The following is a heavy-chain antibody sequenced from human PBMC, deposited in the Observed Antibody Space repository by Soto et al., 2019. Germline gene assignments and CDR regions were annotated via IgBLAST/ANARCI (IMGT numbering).Heavy chain of an antibody. V-gene: IGHV3-74*01. Sequence: GSLRLSCAASGFTFSSYWMHWVRQAPGKGLVWVSRINSDGSSTSYADSVKGRFTISRDNAKNTLYLQMNSLRAEDTAVYYCASTGSLYSSGWYFDYWGQGTLVTVS. CDR3: ASTGSLYSSGWYFDY. D-gene: IGHD6-19*01. CDR1: GFTFSSYW. J-gene: IGHJ4*02. CDR2: INSDGSST.